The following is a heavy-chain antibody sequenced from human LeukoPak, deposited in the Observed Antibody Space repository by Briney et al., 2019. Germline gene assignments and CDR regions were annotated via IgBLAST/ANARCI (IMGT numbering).Heavy chain of an antibody. CDR1: GFTFSSYA. D-gene: IGHD1-26*01. V-gene: IGHV3-23*01. J-gene: IGHJ4*02. Sequence: GGSLRLSCAASGFTFSSYAMSWVRQAPGKGLEWVSAISGSGGSTYYADSVKGRFTISRDNSKNTPYLQMNSLRAEDTAVYYCAKDPFLVGATNFDYWGQGTLVTVSS. CDR3: AKDPFLVGATNFDY. CDR2: ISGSGGST.